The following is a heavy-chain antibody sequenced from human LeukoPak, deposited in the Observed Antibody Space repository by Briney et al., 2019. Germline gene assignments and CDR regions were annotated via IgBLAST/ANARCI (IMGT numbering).Heavy chain of an antibody. Sequence: GGSLRLSCAASGFTFSSYWMSCVRQAPGKGLEWVANIKQDGSEKYYVDSVKGRFTISRDDSKNTLYLQLNSLRVEDTAIYYCATYRQVLLPFESWGQGTLVTVSS. CDR1: GFTFSSYW. CDR3: ATYRQVLLPFES. V-gene: IGHV3-7*03. CDR2: IKQDGSEK. D-gene: IGHD2-8*02. J-gene: IGHJ4*02.